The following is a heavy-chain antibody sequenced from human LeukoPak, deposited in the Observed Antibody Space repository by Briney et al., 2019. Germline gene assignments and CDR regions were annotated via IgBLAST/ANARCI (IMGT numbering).Heavy chain of an antibody. Sequence: SETLSLTCAVYGGSFSGYYWSWIRQPPGKGLKWIGEINHSGSTNYNPSLKSRVTISVDTSKNQFSLRLSSVTAADTAVYYCASVAYCSSTSCLPLDYWGQGTLVTVSS. CDR3: ASVAYCSSTSCLPLDY. CDR1: GGSFSGYY. D-gene: IGHD2-2*01. V-gene: IGHV4-34*01. CDR2: INHSGST. J-gene: IGHJ4*02.